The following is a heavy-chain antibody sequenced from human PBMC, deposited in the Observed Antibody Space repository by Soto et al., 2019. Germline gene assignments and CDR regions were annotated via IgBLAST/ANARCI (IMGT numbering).Heavy chain of an antibody. CDR1: VFSLINKGVA. CDR2: IYWDDEK. J-gene: IGHJ4*02. Sequence: SGPELGNPTQSLTLTCTFCVFSLINKGVAVGWIRQPPGEALECLGIIYWDDEKRYSPSLETRLTITKDTSKNQVVLTMTNMDPVDTATYYCAHSSRDITWFFDYWGQGTLVTVSS. V-gene: IGHV2-5*02. CDR3: AHSSRDITWFFDY. D-gene: IGHD3-22*01.